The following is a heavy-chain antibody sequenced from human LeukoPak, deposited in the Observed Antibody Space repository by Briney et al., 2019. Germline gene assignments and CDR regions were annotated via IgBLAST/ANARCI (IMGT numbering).Heavy chain of an antibody. CDR2: IYYSGST. D-gene: IGHD3-3*01. Sequence: PSETLSLTCTVSGGSISSNYWSWLRQPPGKGLEWIGYIYYSGSTNYNPSLKSRVTISVDTSKNQFSLKLSSVTAADTAVYYCARGLYDFWSGYEDSSHAFDIWGQGTMVTVSS. CDR1: GGSISSNY. V-gene: IGHV4-59*01. CDR3: ARGLYDFWSGYEDSSHAFDI. J-gene: IGHJ3*02.